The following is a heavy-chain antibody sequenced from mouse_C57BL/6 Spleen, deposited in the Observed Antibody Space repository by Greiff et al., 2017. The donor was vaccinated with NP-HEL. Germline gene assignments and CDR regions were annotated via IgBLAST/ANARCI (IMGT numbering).Heavy chain of an antibody. D-gene: IGHD3-2*02. Sequence: QVQLQQPGAELVKPGASVKLSCKASGYTFTSYWMHWVKQRPGQGLEWIGMIHPNSGSTNYNEKFKSKATLTVDKSSSTAYMQLSSLTSEDSAVYYCARRFSGWAEGVWFAYWGQGTLVTVSA. V-gene: IGHV1-64*01. CDR3: ARRFSGWAEGVWFAY. CDR2: IHPNSGST. J-gene: IGHJ3*01. CDR1: GYTFTSYW.